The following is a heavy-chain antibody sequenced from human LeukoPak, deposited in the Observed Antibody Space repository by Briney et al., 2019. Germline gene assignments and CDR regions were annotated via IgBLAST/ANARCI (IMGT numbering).Heavy chain of an antibody. J-gene: IGHJ4*02. CDR1: GGSFSGYY. V-gene: IGHV4-34*01. D-gene: IGHD5-12*01. Sequence: PSETLSLNCAVYGGSFSGYYWSWIRQPPGKGLEWIGEINHSGSTNYNPSLKSRVTISVDTSKNQFSLKLSSVTAADTAVYYCARGYSDYDHFDYWGQGTLVTVSS. CDR2: INHSGST. CDR3: ARGYSDYDHFDY.